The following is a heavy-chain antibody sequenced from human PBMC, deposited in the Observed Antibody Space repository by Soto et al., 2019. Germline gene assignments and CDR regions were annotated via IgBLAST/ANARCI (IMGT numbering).Heavy chain of an antibody. CDR2: INSGASTT. J-gene: IGHJ4*02. CDR1: GFTFSSSW. D-gene: IGHD6-19*01. CDR3: ARGPSGWFGYDY. Sequence: PGGSVRLSCAASGFTFSSSWMHWVRQAPGKGLVWVSRINSGASTTNYADSVKGRFTISRDNAKNTLYLQMDSLTAEDTAVYYCARGPSGWFGYDYWGQGTLVTVSS. V-gene: IGHV3-74*01.